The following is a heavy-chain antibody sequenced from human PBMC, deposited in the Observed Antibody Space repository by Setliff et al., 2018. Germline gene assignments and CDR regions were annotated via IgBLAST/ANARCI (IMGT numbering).Heavy chain of an antibody. CDR3: VRDRTAYSYGLDV. Sequence: PSETLSLTCTVYGGSLSNYYWSWIRQPLGKGLEWIVEINHSGSTNYNPSLKTRVTMSVGPSKNQFALNLRSVTAADTAVYYCVRDRTAYSYGLDVWAQGTTVTVSS. CDR1: GGSLSNYY. J-gene: IGHJ6*02. D-gene: IGHD5-18*01. CDR2: INHSGST. V-gene: IGHV4-34*01.